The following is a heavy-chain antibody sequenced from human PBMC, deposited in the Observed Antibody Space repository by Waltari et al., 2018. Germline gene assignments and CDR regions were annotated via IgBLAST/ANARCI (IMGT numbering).Heavy chain of an antibody. J-gene: IGHJ5*02. CDR2: IYYSGST. D-gene: IGHD3-10*02. Sequence: QVQLQESGPGLVKPAPTLSLTCTFSGCSISSAHYSWSWVRPPTGKGLEWIGYIYYSGSTYYNPSLKSRVTISVDTSKNQFSLKLSSVTAADTAVYYCARAGYVFDPWGQGTLVTVSS. V-gene: IGHV4-30-4*08. CDR3: ARAGYVFDP. CDR1: GCSISSAHYS.